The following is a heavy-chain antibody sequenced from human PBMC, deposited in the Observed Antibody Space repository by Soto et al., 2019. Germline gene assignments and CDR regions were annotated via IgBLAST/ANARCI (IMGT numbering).Heavy chain of an antibody. J-gene: IGHJ4*02. CDR2: IIPIFATA. V-gene: IGHV1-69*06. Sequence: QVQLVQSGAEVKKPGSSVKVSCKASGGTFTSYAITWVRQAPGQGLEWMGGIIPIFATANYAQKFQGRVTITAYKSTSTAYMELSSLRSDDTAVYYCARAMGLAVGLPFAYWGQGTLVIVS. CDR3: ARAMGLAVGLPFAY. D-gene: IGHD6-19*01. CDR1: GGTFTSYA.